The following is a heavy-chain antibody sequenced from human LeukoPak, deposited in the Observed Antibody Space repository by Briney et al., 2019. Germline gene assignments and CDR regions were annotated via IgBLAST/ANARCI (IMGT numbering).Heavy chain of an antibody. Sequence: GGSLRLSCAASGFTFSSYGMHWVRQAPGKGLEWVAVIWYDGSNKYYADSVKGRLTISRDNSKNTLYLQMNSLRAEDTAVYYCARDRDQLLRFGMDVWGQGTTVTVSS. CDR2: IWYDGSNK. CDR1: GFTFSSYG. CDR3: ARDRDQLLRFGMDV. J-gene: IGHJ6*02. V-gene: IGHV3-33*01. D-gene: IGHD2-2*01.